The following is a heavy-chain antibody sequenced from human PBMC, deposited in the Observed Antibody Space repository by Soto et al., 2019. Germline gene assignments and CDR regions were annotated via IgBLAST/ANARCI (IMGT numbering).Heavy chain of an antibody. CDR2: ISGSGGGT. CDR1: GFTFSSYA. V-gene: IGHV3-23*01. Sequence: LRLSCAASGFTFSSYAMSWVRQAPGKGLEWVSSISGSGGGTYYADSVKGRFTFSRDNPKNTLYLQMNSLRAEDTAVYYCAKFGMATTKRSPPYYIDYWGQGALVTVSS. J-gene: IGHJ4*02. CDR3: AKFGMATTKRSPPYYIDY. D-gene: IGHD1-1*01.